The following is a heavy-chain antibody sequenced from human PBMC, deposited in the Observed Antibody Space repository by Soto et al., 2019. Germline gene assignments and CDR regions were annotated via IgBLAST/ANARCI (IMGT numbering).Heavy chain of an antibody. Sequence: QVQLVQSGAEVKKPGASVKVSCKASGYTFTSYGINWVRQAPGQGLEWMGWISAYNGNTHYAQKLQGRGTMTTDTATSTAYMELRSLSSDDTAVYYCARVQSGYDFAYWGQGTLVTVSS. D-gene: IGHD5-12*01. CDR2: ISAYNGNT. CDR1: GYTFTSYG. V-gene: IGHV1-18*01. J-gene: IGHJ4*02. CDR3: ARVQSGYDFAY.